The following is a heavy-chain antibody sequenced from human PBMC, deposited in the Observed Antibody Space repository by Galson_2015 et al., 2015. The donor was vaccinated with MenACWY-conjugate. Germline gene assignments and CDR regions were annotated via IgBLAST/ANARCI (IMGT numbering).Heavy chain of an antibody. CDR3: ARPSSGHSSSVDY. CDR1: GYSFTNFW. CDR2: IYPGDSDT. D-gene: IGHD3-22*01. J-gene: IGHJ4*02. V-gene: IGHV5-51*01. Sequence: QSGAEVKKPGESLKISCTASGYSFTNFWIGWVRQMPGKGLEWVGIIYPGDSDTRYSPSFQGQVTISADKSISTAYLQWNSLKASDTAMYYCARPSSGHSSSVDYWGQGTLVTVSS.